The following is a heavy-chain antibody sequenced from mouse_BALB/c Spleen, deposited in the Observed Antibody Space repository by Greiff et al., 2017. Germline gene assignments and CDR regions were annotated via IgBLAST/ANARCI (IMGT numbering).Heavy chain of an antibody. CDR3: ARHGSSGYSYYFDY. D-gene: IGHD3-1*01. Sequence: EVMLVESGGGLVKPGGSLKLSCAASGFTFSSYAMSWVRQTPEKRLEWVATIGSGGSYTYYPDSVKGRFTISRDNAKNTLYLQMSSLRSEDTAMYYCARHGSSGYSYYFDYWGQGTTLTVSS. J-gene: IGHJ2*01. CDR1: GFTFSSYA. V-gene: IGHV5-9-3*01. CDR2: IGSGGSYT.